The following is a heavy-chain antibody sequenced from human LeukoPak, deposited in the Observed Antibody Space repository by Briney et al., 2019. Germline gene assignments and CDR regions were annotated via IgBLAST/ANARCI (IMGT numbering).Heavy chain of an antibody. D-gene: IGHD6-13*01. J-gene: IGHJ3*02. CDR1: GYSFTSYW. CDR3: ARRDSSSSIFDAFDI. CDR2: IYPGDSDT. Sequence: HGESLKISCKGSGYSFTSYWIGWVRQMPGKGLEWMGLIYPGDSDTRYSPSFQGQVTISADKSISTAYLQWSSLKASDTAMYYCARRDSSSSIFDAFDIWGQGTMVTVSS. V-gene: IGHV5-51*01.